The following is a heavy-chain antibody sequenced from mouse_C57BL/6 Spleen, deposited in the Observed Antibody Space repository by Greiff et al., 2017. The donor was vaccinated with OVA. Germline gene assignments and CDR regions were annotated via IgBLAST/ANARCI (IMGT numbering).Heavy chain of an antibody. Sequence: VKLQQSGAELLKPGASVKLSCKATGYTFTGYWIEWVKQRPGHGLEWIGEILPGSGSTNYNEKFKGKATFTADTSSNTAYMQLSSLTTEDSAIYYCARTPPDYYGSSYWYFDVWGTGTTVTVSS. CDR3: ARTPPDYYGSSYWYFDV. D-gene: IGHD1-1*01. V-gene: IGHV1-9*01. CDR1: GYTFTGYW. CDR2: ILPGSGST. J-gene: IGHJ1*03.